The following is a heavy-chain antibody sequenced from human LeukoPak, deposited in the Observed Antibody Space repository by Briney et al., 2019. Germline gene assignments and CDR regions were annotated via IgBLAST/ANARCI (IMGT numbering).Heavy chain of an antibody. CDR2: ISSSGDRT. Sequence: PGGSLRLSCAASGFSLSSHAMSWVRQAPGKGLEWVSSISSSGDRTYYADSVKGRLTISRDNPKNTLLLQMNSLRAEDTAIYYCVRDIYSDYGGVDYWGQGILVTVSS. CDR1: GFSLSSHA. D-gene: IGHD5-12*01. CDR3: VRDIYSDYGGVDY. J-gene: IGHJ4*02. V-gene: IGHV3-23*01.